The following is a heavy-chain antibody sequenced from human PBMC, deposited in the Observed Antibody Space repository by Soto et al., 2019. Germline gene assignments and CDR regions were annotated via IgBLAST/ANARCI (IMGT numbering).Heavy chain of an antibody. D-gene: IGHD3-16*01. CDR1: GGSISSSSFY. Sequence: SATLCLTWTVSGGSISSSSFYWGWIRQPPGKGLEWIGHIFHTGATYYNPTLKSRLRMSVDTSKNQFSLNLSSVTATDTAVYYGAIRRLVHTSTFDVWCQGTVVT. J-gene: IGHJ4*02. CDR3: AIRRLVHTSTFDV. V-gene: IGHV4-39*01. CDR2: IFHTGAT.